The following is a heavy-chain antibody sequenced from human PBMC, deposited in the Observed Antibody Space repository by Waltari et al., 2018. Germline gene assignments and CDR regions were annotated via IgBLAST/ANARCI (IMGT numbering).Heavy chain of an antibody. D-gene: IGHD3-10*01. V-gene: IGHV4-59*01. CDR1: GGSISSSY. CDR3: ARDQYGATFDI. CDR2: IYYSGST. Sequence: QVQLQESGPGLVKPSETLSLTCTVSGGSISSSYWSWIRQPPGKGLEWIGYIYYSGSTNYNPSLKCRVTISVDTSKNQFSLKRSSVTAADTAVYYCARDQYGATFDIWGQGTMVTVSS. J-gene: IGHJ3*02.